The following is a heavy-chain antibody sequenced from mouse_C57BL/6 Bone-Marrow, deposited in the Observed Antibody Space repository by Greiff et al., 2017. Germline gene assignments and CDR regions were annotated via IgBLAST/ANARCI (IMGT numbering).Heavy chain of an antibody. Sequence: VQLQQPGAELVKPGASVKLSCKASGYTFTSYWMHWVKQRPGQGLEWIGMIHPNSGSTNYNEKFKSKDTLTVDKSSSTAYMQLSSLTSEDSAVYYCASLIYYGNYAWFAYWGQGTLVTVSA. CDR1: GYTFTSYW. J-gene: IGHJ3*01. CDR3: ASLIYYGNYAWFAY. V-gene: IGHV1-64*01. D-gene: IGHD2-1*01. CDR2: IHPNSGST.